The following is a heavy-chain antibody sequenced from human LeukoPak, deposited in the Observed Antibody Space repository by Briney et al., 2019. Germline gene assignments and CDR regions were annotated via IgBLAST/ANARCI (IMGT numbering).Heavy chain of an antibody. Sequence: ASVKVSCKASGYTFTSYYMHWVRQAPGQGPEWMGWINPHSGGTNYAQKFRGRVTMTRDTSISTTYMELNRLTSDDTAVYYCARVVNRMTSFFLLFWGQGTLVTVSS. CDR1: GYTFTSYY. CDR3: ARVVNRMTSFFLLF. CDR2: INPHSGGT. V-gene: IGHV1-2*02. D-gene: IGHD3-3*01. J-gene: IGHJ4*02.